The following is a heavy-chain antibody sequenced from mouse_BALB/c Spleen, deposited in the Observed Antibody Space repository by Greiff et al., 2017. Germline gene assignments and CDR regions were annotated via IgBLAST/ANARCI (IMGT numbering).Heavy chain of an antibody. CDR1: GFTFSNYW. D-gene: IGHD1-1*01. CDR2: IRLKSNNYAT. CDR3: TRVGYYGSSSYAMDY. V-gene: IGHV6-6*02. Sequence: EVKLVESGGGLVQPGGSMKLSCVASGFTFSNYWMNWVRQSPEKGLEWVAEIRLKSNNYATHYAESVKGRFTISRDDSKSSVYLQMNNLRAEDTGIYYCTRVGYYGSSSYAMDYWGQGTSVTVSS. J-gene: IGHJ4*01.